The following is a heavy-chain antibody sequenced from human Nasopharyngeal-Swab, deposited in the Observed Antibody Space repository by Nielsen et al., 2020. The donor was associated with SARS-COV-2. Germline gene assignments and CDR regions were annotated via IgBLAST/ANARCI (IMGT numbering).Heavy chain of an antibody. CDR1: GGTFISYA. V-gene: IGHV1-69*06. D-gene: IGHD6-13*01. CDR2: IIPIFGTA. J-gene: IGHJ4*02. CDR3: ARGRQQLVRGYDY. Sequence: SVKASCKASGGTFISYAISWVRQAPGQGLEWMGGIIPIFGTANYAQKFQGRVTITADKSTSTAYMELSSLRSEDTAVYYCARGRQQLVRGYDYWGQGTLVTVSS.